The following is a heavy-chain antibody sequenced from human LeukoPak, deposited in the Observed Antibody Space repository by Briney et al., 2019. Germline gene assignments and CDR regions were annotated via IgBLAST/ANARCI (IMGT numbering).Heavy chain of an antibody. CDR2: IIPILGIA. D-gene: IGHD6-13*01. Sequence: SVRVSCKASGGTLSSYAISWVRQAPGQGLEWMGRIIPILGIANYAQKFQGRVTITADKSTSTAYMELSSLRSEDTAVYYCVTLGGSSSWYGNGMDVWGQGTTVTVSS. J-gene: IGHJ6*02. CDR3: VTLGGSSSWYGNGMDV. CDR1: GGTLSSYA. V-gene: IGHV1-69*04.